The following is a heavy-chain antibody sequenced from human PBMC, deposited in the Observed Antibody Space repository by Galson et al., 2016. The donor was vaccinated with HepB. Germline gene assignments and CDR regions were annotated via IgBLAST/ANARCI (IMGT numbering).Heavy chain of an antibody. CDR1: GGSVDTGRYF. J-gene: IGHJ6*03. CDR3: AKDFSSSWFYYMDV. V-gene: IGHV4-61*01. Sequence: SETLSLTCTVSGGSVDTGRYFWSWIRQFPGKELEWIGSIYYSGSTHYNHSLNRRVTISMDTSKNQFSLKLSSVTAADTAVYYCAKDFSSSWFYYMDVWGKGTTVTVSS. D-gene: IGHD6-6*01. CDR2: IYYSGST.